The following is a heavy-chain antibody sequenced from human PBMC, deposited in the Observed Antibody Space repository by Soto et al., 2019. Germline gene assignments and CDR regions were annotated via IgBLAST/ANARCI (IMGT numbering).Heavy chain of an antibody. CDR1: GFTVSTDW. V-gene: IGHV3-66*01. CDR2: INSGGNT. J-gene: IGHJ6*02. CDR3: VRENYYYGMDV. Sequence: EVQLVESGGGLVQPGGSLRLSCAASGFTVSTDWMYWVRQAPGKGLEWVSLINSGGNTYYADSVEGRFTISRDNSKNTVFLQMNSLRAEDTAVYYCVRENYYYGMDVWGQGTTVTVSS.